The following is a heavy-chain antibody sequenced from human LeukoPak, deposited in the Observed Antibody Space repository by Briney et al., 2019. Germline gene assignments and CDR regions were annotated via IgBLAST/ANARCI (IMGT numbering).Heavy chain of an antibody. V-gene: IGHV1-69*05. CDR3: ARARRAGASSWYIGY. J-gene: IGHJ4*02. Sequence: ASVKVSCKASGGTFSSYAISWVRQAPGQGLEWMGGIIPIFGTANYAQKFQGRVTITTDESTSTAYMELSSLRSEDTAVHYCARARRAGASSWYIGYWGQGTLVTVSS. D-gene: IGHD6-13*01. CDR1: GGTFSSYA. CDR2: IIPIFGTA.